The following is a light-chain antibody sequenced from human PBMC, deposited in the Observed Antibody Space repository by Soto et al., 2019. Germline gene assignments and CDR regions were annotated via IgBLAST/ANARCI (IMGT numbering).Light chain of an antibody. CDR1: QSVSSN. CDR3: QQYNNWLIT. V-gene: IGKV3-15*01. Sequence: EIVMTQSPATLSVSPGERATLSCRASQSVSSNLAWYQQKPGQAPRLLIYGASTRATGIPARFSGSRSGTEFTLTISSLQSEDFALYYCQQYNNWLITFGQGTRLEIK. J-gene: IGKJ5*01. CDR2: GAS.